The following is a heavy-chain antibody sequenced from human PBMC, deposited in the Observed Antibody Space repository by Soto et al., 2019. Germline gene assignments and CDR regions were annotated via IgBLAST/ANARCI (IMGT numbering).Heavy chain of an antibody. D-gene: IGHD7-27*01. J-gene: IGHJ4*02. V-gene: IGHV4-59*08. CDR2: IYYSGST. CDR1: GGAISSYY. Sequence: QVQLQESGPGLVKPSETLSLTSTVPGGAISSYYWSWIRQPPGKGLEWIGYIYYSGSTNYNPSLKSRVTISVDTSKNQFALKLRSVTAADTAVYHCARQWGCYFDYWGQGTLVTVSS. CDR3: ARQWGCYFDY.